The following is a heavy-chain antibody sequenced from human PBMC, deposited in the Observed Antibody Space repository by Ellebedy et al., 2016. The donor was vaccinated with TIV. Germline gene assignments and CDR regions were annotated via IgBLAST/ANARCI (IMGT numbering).Heavy chain of an antibody. CDR3: ARVLIRGVIPIYRFDY. CDR2: IIPIFGTA. J-gene: IGHJ4*02. Sequence: SVKVSXXASGGTFSSYAISWVRQAPGQGLEWMGGIIPIFGTANYAQKFQGRVTITADESTSTAYMELSSLRSEDTAVYYCARVLIRGVIPIYRFDYWGQGTLVTVSS. CDR1: GGTFSSYA. D-gene: IGHD3-10*01. V-gene: IGHV1-69*13.